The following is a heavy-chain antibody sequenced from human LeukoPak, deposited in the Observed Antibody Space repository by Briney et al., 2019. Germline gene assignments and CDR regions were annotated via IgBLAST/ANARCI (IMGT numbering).Heavy chain of an antibody. V-gene: IGHV4-39*07. J-gene: IGHJ4*02. Sequence: PGGSLRLSCAASGFTFSSYWMSWVRQPPGKGLEWIGSIYYSGSTYYNPSLKSRVTISVDTSKNQFSLKLSSVTAADTAVYYCARDGAGYCSGGSCYSDYWGQGTLVTVSS. D-gene: IGHD2-15*01. CDR3: ARDGAGYCSGGSCYSDY. CDR2: IYYSGST. CDR1: GFTFSSYW.